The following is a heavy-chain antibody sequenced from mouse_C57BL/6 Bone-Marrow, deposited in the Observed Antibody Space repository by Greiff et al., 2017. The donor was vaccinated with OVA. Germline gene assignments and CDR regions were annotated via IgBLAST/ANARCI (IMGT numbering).Heavy chain of an antibody. V-gene: IGHV5-4*03. J-gene: IGHJ3*01. CDR2: ISDGGSYT. CDR1: GFTFSSYA. CDR3: ARGGGNPWFAY. Sequence: EVNLVESGGGLVKPGGSLKLSCAASGFTFSSYAMSWVRQTPEKRLEWVATISDGGSYTYYPDNVKGRFTISRDNAKNNLYLQMSHLKSEDTAMYYCARGGGNPWFAYWGQGTLVTVSA. D-gene: IGHD2-1*01.